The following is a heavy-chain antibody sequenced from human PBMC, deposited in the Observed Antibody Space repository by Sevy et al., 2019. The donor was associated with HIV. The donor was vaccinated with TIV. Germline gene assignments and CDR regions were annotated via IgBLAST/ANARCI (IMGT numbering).Heavy chain of an antibody. J-gene: IGHJ3*02. CDR2: IDGDGSST. V-gene: IGHV3-74*01. CDR1: GFTFSRDW. Sequence: GRSLRLSCTASGFTFSRDWIHWVRRAPGKGLVWVSRIDGDGSSTTYADSVKGRFTISRDNAKNTLYLQMNSLRADDTAVYYCTRASEGAFDIWGQGTMVTVSS. CDR3: TRASEGAFDI.